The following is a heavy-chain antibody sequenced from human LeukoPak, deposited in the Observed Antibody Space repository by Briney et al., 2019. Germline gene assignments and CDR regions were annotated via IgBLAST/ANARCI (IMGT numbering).Heavy chain of an antibody. J-gene: IGHJ6*02. Sequence: SETLSLTCTVSGGSISSYYWSWIRQPPGKGLEWIGYIYYSGSTNYNPSLKSRVTISVDTSKNQFSLKLSSVTAADTAVYYCARDRGYYDFWSGYSSYYYYGIDVWGQGTTVTVSS. CDR1: GGSISSYY. V-gene: IGHV4-59*01. CDR3: ARDRGYYDFWSGYSSYYYYGIDV. CDR2: IYYSGST. D-gene: IGHD3-3*01.